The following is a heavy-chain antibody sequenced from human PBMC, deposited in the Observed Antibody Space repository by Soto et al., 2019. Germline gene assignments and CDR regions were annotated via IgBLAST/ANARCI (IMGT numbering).Heavy chain of an antibody. CDR1: AFTFSSYA. CDR3: AKGRASDCPGCTQDY. Sequence: ESGGGLAQPGGYLRLSCAASAFTFSSYAMSWVRQAPGKGLEWVSAVSGSGDSTYYADSVKGRFTISRDNSKNTLYLQMNSLRAEDTAVYYCAKGRASDCPGCTQDYWGQGTLVTVSS. D-gene: IGHD2-21*02. J-gene: IGHJ4*02. CDR2: VSGSGDST. V-gene: IGHV3-23*01.